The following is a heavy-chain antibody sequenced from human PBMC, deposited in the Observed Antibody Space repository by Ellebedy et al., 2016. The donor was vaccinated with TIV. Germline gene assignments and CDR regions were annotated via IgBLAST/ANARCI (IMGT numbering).Heavy chain of an antibody. CDR3: ARVGWLPYYYYGMDV. D-gene: IGHD5-12*01. Sequence: GGSLRLXXAASGFTFSSYWMSWVRQAPGKGLEWVANIKQDGSEKYYVDSVKGRFTISRDNAKNSLYLQMNSLRAEDTAVYYCARVGWLPYYYYGMDVWGQGTTVTVSS. CDR2: IKQDGSEK. V-gene: IGHV3-7*01. CDR1: GFTFSSYW. J-gene: IGHJ6*02.